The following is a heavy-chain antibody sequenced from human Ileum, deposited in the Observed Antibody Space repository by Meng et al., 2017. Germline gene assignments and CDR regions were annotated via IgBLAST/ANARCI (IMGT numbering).Heavy chain of an antibody. D-gene: IGHD3-3*01. CDR2: TYYRSKWYS. V-gene: IGHV6-1*01. J-gene: IGHJ4*02. Sequence: QGQRQQSGPGLVKPSQTLSLTCAVSGGSVSSNIAAWNWIRQSPLRGLEWLGRTYYRSKWYSEYAVSVKSRISITPDTSKNQFSLQMNSVTPEDTAVYYCASGSGSLDYWGPGTLVTVSS. CDR1: GGSVSSNIAA. CDR3: ASGSGSLDY.